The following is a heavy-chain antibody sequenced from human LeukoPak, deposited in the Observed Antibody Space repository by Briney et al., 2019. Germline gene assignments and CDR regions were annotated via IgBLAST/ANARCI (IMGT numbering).Heavy chain of an antibody. CDR1: GFTFSSYA. J-gene: IGHJ4*02. D-gene: IGHD6-13*01. Sequence: GGSLRLSCAASGFTFSSYAMHWVRQAPGKGLEWVAVISYDGNIEYYTDSVKGRFTISRDNSKNTVFLQMNSLRVEDTAMYHCARRAAGIGTSGLVDYWGQGTLVTVSS. CDR2: ISYDGNIE. V-gene: IGHV3-30-3*01. CDR3: ARRAAGIGTSGLVDY.